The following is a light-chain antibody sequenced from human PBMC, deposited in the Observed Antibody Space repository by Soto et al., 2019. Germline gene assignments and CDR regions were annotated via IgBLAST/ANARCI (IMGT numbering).Light chain of an antibody. Sequence: EVVLTQSPGTVSLSPGERATLSCRASQSVTSNYLAWYQQKPGQAPRLLIYAASSRATGIPDRFSGSGSGTDFTLRISRLESEDVAVYYCQQYGSSVTWTFGQGTKVEIK. CDR3: QQYGSSVTWT. CDR1: QSVTSNY. CDR2: AAS. V-gene: IGKV3-20*01. J-gene: IGKJ1*01.